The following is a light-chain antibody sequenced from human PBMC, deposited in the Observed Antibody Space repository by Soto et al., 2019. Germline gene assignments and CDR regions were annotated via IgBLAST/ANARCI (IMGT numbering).Light chain of an antibody. Sequence: QSALTQPPSVSGSPGQSVTISCTGTSSDVGSYNRVSWYQQPPGTAPKLMIYEVSNRPSGVPDRFPGSKSGNTASLTISELQAEDEADYYCSSFTSSSTYVFGTGTKVTVL. V-gene: IGLV2-18*02. J-gene: IGLJ1*01. CDR1: SSDVGSYNR. CDR3: SSFTSSSTYV. CDR2: EVS.